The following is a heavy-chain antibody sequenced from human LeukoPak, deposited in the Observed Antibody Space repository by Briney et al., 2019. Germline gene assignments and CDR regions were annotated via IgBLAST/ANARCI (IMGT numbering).Heavy chain of an antibody. CDR2: ISYDGSNK. CDR1: GFTFSSYG. V-gene: IGHV3-30*18. D-gene: IGHD3-10*01. CDR3: AKFGGLLSDY. J-gene: IGHJ4*02. Sequence: PGGSLRLSCAASGFTFSSYGMHWVRRAPGKGLEWVAVISYDGSNKYYADSVKGRFTISRDNSKNTLYLQMNSLRAEDTAVYYCAKFGGLLSDYWGQGTLVTVSS.